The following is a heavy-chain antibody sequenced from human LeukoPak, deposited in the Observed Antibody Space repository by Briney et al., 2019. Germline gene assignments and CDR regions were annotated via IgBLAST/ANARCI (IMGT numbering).Heavy chain of an antibody. Sequence: PGGSLRLSCAASGFTFSNYAMHWVRQAPGKGLEWVAGISYDGSNKYYADSVKGRFTISRDNSKNTLYLQMNSLRAEDTAVYYCAKDSSVGAPAGPFDYWGQGTLVTVSS. CDR2: ISYDGSNK. CDR3: AKDSSVGAPAGPFDY. V-gene: IGHV3-30-3*01. D-gene: IGHD1-26*01. CDR1: GFTFSNYA. J-gene: IGHJ4*02.